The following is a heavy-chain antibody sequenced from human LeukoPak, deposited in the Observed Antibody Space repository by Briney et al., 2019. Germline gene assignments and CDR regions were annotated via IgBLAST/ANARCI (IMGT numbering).Heavy chain of an antibody. CDR1: GESFSGYY. V-gene: IGHV4-34*01. CDR3: ARLTQWRYFDY. D-gene: IGHD6-19*01. CDR2: IYYSGST. J-gene: IGHJ4*02. Sequence: SETLSVTCAVYGESFSGYYWSWIRQPPGKGLEWIGSIYYSGSTYYNPSLKSRVTISVDTSKNQFSLKLSSVTAADTAVYYCARLTQWRYFDYWGQGTLVTVSS.